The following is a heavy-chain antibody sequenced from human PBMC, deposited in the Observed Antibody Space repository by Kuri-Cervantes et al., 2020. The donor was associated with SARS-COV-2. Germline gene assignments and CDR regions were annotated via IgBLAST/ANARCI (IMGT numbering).Heavy chain of an antibody. D-gene: IGHD3-22*01. CDR2: IYSSGST. V-gene: IGHV4-30-4*01. J-gene: IGHJ5*02. CDR1: GGSISSGDYF. Sequence: SLRLSCTVSGGSISSGDYFWSWIRQPPGKGLEWIGYIYSSGSTYYNPSLKSRVTMSVDRSKNQFSLKLTSVTAADTAVYYCANYYYDKRGYYYGWFDPWGQGTLVTVSS. CDR3: ANYYYDKRGYYYGWFDP.